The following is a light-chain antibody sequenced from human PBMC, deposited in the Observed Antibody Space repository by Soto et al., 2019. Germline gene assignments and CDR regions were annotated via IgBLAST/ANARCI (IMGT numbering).Light chain of an antibody. Sequence: DIQMTQSPSSLSASVGARVTITSRASQGISNYLAWFQQQPGKAPKSMIYAASTLQSGVPSRFSGGGSGTDFSLTISCLQSEDLATYDCQQYYSYPPLTFGQGTRLEIK. CDR3: QQYYSYPPLT. CDR1: QGISNY. CDR2: AAS. J-gene: IGKJ5*01. V-gene: IGKV1-16*01.